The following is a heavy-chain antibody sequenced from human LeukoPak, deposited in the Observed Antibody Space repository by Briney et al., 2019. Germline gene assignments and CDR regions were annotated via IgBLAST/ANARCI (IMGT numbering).Heavy chain of an antibody. Sequence: PGGSLRLSCAASAFRFNDYWMAWVRQGPGKGLEWVANTNQDGSDKYYVDSVRGRFTVSRVNAKNSLYLQMNSLRAEDTAVYYCAKFLPTHIVVANYYFDYWGQGTLVTVSS. CDR1: AFRFNDYW. D-gene: IGHD2-21*01. J-gene: IGHJ4*02. CDR2: TNQDGSDK. V-gene: IGHV3-7*03. CDR3: AKFLPTHIVVANYYFDY.